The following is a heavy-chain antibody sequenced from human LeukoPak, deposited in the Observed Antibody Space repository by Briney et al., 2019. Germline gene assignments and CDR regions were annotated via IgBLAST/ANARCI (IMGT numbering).Heavy chain of an antibody. CDR1: GYTFTGYY. CDR3: ARDPNPIVVVPAPEDY. J-gene: IGHJ4*02. CDR2: MNPNSGNT. V-gene: IGHV1-8*02. D-gene: IGHD2-2*01. Sequence: ASVKVSCKASGYTFTGYYMHWVRQATGQGLEWMGWMNPNSGNTGYAQKFQGRVTMTRNTSISTAYMELSSLRSEDTAVYYCARDPNPIVVVPAPEDYWGQGTLVTVSS.